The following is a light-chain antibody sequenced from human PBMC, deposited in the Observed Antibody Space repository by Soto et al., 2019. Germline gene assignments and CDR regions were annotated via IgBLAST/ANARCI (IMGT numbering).Light chain of an antibody. CDR2: AAS. Sequence: DVQMTQSPSSLSASVGDRVTMTCRASQNINNHLNWYQQKPGKAPKLPIFAASTLQTGVPSNFSGSGSGTDFTLIISSLQPEDFGTYFCQQSYDVPPTFGQGTRLEIK. J-gene: IGKJ5*01. CDR3: QQSYDVPPT. CDR1: QNINNH. V-gene: IGKV1-39*01.